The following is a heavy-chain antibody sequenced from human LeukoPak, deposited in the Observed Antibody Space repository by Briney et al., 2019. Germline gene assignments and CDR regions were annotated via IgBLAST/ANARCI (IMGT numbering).Heavy chain of an antibody. CDR3: AKCSSKWGPYFDY. Sequence: PGGSLRLSCAASGFIFSSYAMSWVRQAPGKGLEWVSVISGSGGSTFYADSVKGRFTISRDNSKNTLYLQMNSLRAEDTAVYYCAKCSSKWGPYFDYWGQGTLVTVSS. J-gene: IGHJ4*02. CDR1: GFIFSSYA. CDR2: ISGSGGST. D-gene: IGHD1-26*01. V-gene: IGHV3-23*01.